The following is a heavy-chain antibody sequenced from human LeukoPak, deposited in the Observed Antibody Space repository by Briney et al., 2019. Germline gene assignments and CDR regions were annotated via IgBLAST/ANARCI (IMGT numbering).Heavy chain of an antibody. Sequence: GGSLRLSCSASGFTFSSYAMHWVRQAPGKGLEYVSAISSNGGSTYYADSVKGRFTISRDNSKNTLYLQMSSLRAEDTAVYFCVRDSSGDSSGRPSLDYWGQGTLVTVSS. CDR2: ISSNGGST. V-gene: IGHV3-64D*06. CDR3: VRDSSGDSSGRPSLDY. CDR1: GFTFSSYA. D-gene: IGHD3-10*01. J-gene: IGHJ4*02.